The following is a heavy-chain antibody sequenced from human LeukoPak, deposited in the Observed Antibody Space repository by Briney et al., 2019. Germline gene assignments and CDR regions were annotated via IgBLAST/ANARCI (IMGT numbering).Heavy chain of an antibody. CDR1: GFTVSSNY. V-gene: IGHV3-66*02. Sequence: GGSLRLSCAASGFTVSSNYMSWVRQAPGKGLEWVSIIYSGGSTYYADSVKGRFTISRDNSKNTLYLQMNSLRAEDTAVYYCARGYYGSGSYSDYWGQGTLVTVSS. CDR2: IYSGGST. J-gene: IGHJ4*02. CDR3: ARGYYGSGSYSDY. D-gene: IGHD3-10*01.